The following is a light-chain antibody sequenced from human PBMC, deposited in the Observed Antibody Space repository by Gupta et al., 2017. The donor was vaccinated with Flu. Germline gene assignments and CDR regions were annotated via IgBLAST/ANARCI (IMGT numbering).Light chain of an antibody. CDR2: KAS. Sequence: SPSTRSASVGDRVTITCRASQSISSWLSWYQQKPGKDPKLLIYKASSLESGVPSRFSGSGFGTEFTLTISRLQPDDFATYYCQEYNTYWTFGQGTKVEIK. J-gene: IGKJ1*01. CDR3: QEYNTYWT. V-gene: IGKV1-5*03. CDR1: QSISSW.